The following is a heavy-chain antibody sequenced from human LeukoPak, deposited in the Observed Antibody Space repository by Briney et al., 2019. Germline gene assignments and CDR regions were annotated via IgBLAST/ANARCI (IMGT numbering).Heavy chain of an antibody. J-gene: IGHJ4*02. V-gene: IGHV1-69*13. D-gene: IGHD5-18*01. CDR2: IIPIFGTA. Sequence: SVKVSCKASGGTFSSYAISWVRQAPGQGLEWMGGIIPIFGTANYAQKFQGRVTITADESTSTAYMELSSLRSEDTAVYYCASAPGGYSYGYPFDCWGQGTLVTVSS. CDR3: ASAPGGYSYGYPFDC. CDR1: GGTFSSYA.